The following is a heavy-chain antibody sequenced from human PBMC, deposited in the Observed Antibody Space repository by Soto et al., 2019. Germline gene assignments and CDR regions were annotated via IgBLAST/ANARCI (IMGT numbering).Heavy chain of an antibody. CDR3: TRSAYMDV. CDR2: ISSSSSYM. CDR1: GFSLSSYS. V-gene: IGHV3-21*01. D-gene: IGHD2-2*01. Sequence: GGSLRLSCAASGFSLSSYSMNWVRQAPGKGLEWVSSISSSSSYMYYADSVKGRFTISRDNVKNSLYLQMNSLRAEDTAVYYATRSAYMDVWGTGTTVTVSS. J-gene: IGHJ6*03.